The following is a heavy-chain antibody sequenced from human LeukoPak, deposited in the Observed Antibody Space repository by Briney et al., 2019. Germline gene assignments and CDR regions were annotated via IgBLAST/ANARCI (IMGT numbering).Heavy chain of an antibody. CDR2: IYYSGST. CDR3: ASIPPFWSGYYDNWFDP. V-gene: IGHV4-39*01. J-gene: IGHJ5*02. Sequence: ASETLSLTCSVSGGSVSSGSYYWSWIRQPPGKGLEWIGSIYYSGSTYYNPSLKSRVTISVDTSKNQFSLKLSSVTAADTAVYYCASIPPFWSGYYDNWFDPWGQGTLVTVSS. D-gene: IGHD3-3*01. CDR1: GGSVSSGSYY.